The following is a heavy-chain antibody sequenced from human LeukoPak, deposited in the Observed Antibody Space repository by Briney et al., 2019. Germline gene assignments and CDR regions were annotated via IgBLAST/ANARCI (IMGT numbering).Heavy chain of an antibody. Sequence: GGSLRLSCAASGFTFSSYWMSWVRQAPGKGLEWVANIKQDGSEKCYVDSVKGRFTISRDNAKNSLYLQMNSLRAEDTAVYYCARDGRYYYDSSGYLDYWGQGTLVTVSS. V-gene: IGHV3-7*01. CDR1: GFTFSSYW. CDR2: IKQDGSEK. D-gene: IGHD3-22*01. J-gene: IGHJ4*02. CDR3: ARDGRYYYDSSGYLDY.